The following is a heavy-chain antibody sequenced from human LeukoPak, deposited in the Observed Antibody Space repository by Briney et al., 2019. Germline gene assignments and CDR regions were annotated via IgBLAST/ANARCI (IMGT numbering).Heavy chain of an antibody. V-gene: IGHV1-69*13. J-gene: IGHJ4*02. D-gene: IGHD3-10*01. CDR3: AMVRGDRVPDYFDY. Sequence: ASVKVSCKASGGTFSSYAISWVRQAPGQGLEWMGGIIPIFGTANYAQKFQGRVTITADGSTSTAYMELSSLRSEDTAVYYCAMVRGDRVPDYFDYWGQGTLVTVSS. CDR2: IIPIFGTA. CDR1: GGTFSSYA.